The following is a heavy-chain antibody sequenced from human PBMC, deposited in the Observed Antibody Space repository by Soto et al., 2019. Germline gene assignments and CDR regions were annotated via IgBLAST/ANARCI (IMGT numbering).Heavy chain of an antibody. CDR3: ARAPYRITFGGVIDY. J-gene: IGHJ4*02. D-gene: IGHD3-16*01. CDR1: GFTFSDYW. Sequence: EVQLVESGGGLVQPGGSLRLSCAASGFTFSDYWMHWVRQAPGQGLVWVSRIKSDGSSTSYANSVKGRFTISRDNAKNTLYLQMHSLRAEDTAVYYCARAPYRITFGGVIDYWGQGTLVTVSS. V-gene: IGHV3-74*01. CDR2: IKSDGSST.